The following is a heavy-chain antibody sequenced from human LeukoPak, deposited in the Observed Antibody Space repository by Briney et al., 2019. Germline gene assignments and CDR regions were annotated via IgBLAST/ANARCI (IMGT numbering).Heavy chain of an antibody. V-gene: IGHV4-59*01. Sequence: SETLSLTCTVSGGSISSYYWSWIRQPPGKGLEWIGYIYYSGNTNYNPSLKSRVSISIDTSTNQFSLQLSSVTAADTAVYYCARDRDSSGLRDFDLWGRGTLVTVSA. CDR1: GGSISSYY. CDR3: ARDRDSSGLRDFDL. D-gene: IGHD3-22*01. J-gene: IGHJ2*01. CDR2: IYYSGNT.